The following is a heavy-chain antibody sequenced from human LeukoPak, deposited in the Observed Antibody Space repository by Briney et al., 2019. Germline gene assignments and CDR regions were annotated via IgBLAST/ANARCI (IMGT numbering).Heavy chain of an antibody. V-gene: IGHV2-5*01. D-gene: IGHD4-17*01. CDR2: IYWNDDN. CDR3: AHYGDYRFMYYFDL. J-gene: IGHJ4*02. CDR1: GFSLPPTGLG. Sequence: SGPTLPHPPQPLTLTYTFSGFSLPPTGLGVGWIRQPPVTALEFLALIYWNDDNRYSPSLRNRLTITKDTSQKQVVLTMANMDPVDTATYYCAHYGDYRFMYYFDLWGQGTLVTVSS.